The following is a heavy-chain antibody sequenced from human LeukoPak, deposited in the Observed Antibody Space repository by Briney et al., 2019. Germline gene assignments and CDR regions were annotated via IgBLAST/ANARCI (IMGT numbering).Heavy chain of an antibody. D-gene: IGHD3-22*01. CDR3: ARASDSSGYDGAFDT. J-gene: IGHJ3*02. V-gene: IGHV4-39*07. CDR2: IYYSGST. Sequence: SETLSLTCTVSGGSISSSSYYWGWIRQPPGKGLEWIGSIYYSGSTYYNPSLKSRVTISVDTSKNQFSLKLSSVTAADTAVYYCARASDSSGYDGAFDTWGQGTMVTVSS. CDR1: GGSISSSSYY.